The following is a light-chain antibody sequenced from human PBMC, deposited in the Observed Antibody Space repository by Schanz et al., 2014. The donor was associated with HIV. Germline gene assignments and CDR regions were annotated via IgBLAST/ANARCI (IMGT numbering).Light chain of an antibody. Sequence: QSALTQPPSASGSPGQSVTISCTGTSSDVGGYNYVSWYQQHPGKAPKLMIYEVSKRPSGVPDRFSGSKSGNTASLTISGLQAEDKADYYCLSYDTSLPSSVFGGGTKLTVL. J-gene: IGLJ3*02. V-gene: IGLV2-8*01. CDR1: SSDVGGYNY. CDR3: LSYDTSLPSSV. CDR2: EVS.